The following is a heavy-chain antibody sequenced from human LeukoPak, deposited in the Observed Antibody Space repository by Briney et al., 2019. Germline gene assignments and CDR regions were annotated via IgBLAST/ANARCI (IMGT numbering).Heavy chain of an antibody. V-gene: IGHV3-74*01. CDR3: ARGKNYAFDI. CDR2: ISPDGSST. CDR1: GSTLSSYW. J-gene: IGHJ3*02. Sequence: GGSLRLSCAASGSTLSSYWMHWVRQAPGKGLVWVSRISPDGSSTRYADSVEGRFTISRDNAKNTLDLQMNSLRAEDTAVYYCARGKNYAFDIWGQGTMVTVFS. D-gene: IGHD3-16*01.